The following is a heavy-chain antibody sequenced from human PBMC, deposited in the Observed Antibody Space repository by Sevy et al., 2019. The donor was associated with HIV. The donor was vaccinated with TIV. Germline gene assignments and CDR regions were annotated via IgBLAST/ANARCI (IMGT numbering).Heavy chain of an antibody. CDR3: ARFDVSFYDFWSGSNYYYGLGV. Sequence: VGSLRLSCAASGFTFNSHDMTWVRQAPGKGLEWVSVIGGSGDFTSYADSVKGRFTISRDNSKNTLFLQMNGLRAEDTAVYYCARFDVSFYDFWSGSNYYYGLGVWGQGTTVTVSS. CDR1: GFTFNSHD. D-gene: IGHD3-3*01. V-gene: IGHV3-23*01. CDR2: IGGSGDFT. J-gene: IGHJ6*02.